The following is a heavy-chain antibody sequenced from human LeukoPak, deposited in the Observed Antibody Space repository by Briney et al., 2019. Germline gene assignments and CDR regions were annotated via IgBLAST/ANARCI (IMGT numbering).Heavy chain of an antibody. Sequence: PGGSLRLSCAASGFTFSSYGMHWVRQAPDKGLEWMAVISYDGSNKYYADSVKGRFTISRDNSKNTLYLQMNSLRAEDTAVYYCAREGYCSSTSCYSFDYWGQGTLVTVSS. CDR1: GFTFSSYG. V-gene: IGHV3-30*03. CDR2: ISYDGSNK. D-gene: IGHD2-2*02. CDR3: AREGYCSSTSCYSFDY. J-gene: IGHJ4*02.